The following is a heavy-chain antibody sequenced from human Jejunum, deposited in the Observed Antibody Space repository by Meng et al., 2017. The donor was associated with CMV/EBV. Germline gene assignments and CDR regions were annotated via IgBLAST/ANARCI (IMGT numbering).Heavy chain of an antibody. V-gene: IGHV3-21*01. CDR2: ISAESNYI. CDR1: SSHS. Sequence: SSHSMSLGRQFPGNGLDWVSPISAESNYIYHADSVKGPFTISRDNAKSSLFLQMDGLRADDTAVYYCTRGSDCGGATCYPAPMDVWGQGTTVTVSS. CDR3: TRGSDCGGATCYPAPMDV. J-gene: IGHJ6*02. D-gene: IGHD2-21*01.